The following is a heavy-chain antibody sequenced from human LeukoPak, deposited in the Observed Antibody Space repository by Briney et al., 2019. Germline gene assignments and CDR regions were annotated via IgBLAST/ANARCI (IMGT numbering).Heavy chain of an antibody. D-gene: IGHD6-19*01. CDR3: AKDLEDFSGWYPLFDY. CDR1: GYTFTGYY. Sequence: VASVKVSCKASGYTFTGYYMHWVRQAPGQGLEWMGWINPNSGGTNYAQKFQGRVTMTRDTSISTAYMELSRLRSDDTAVYYCAKDLEDFSGWYPLFDYWGQGTLVTVSS. J-gene: IGHJ4*02. V-gene: IGHV1-2*02. CDR2: INPNSGGT.